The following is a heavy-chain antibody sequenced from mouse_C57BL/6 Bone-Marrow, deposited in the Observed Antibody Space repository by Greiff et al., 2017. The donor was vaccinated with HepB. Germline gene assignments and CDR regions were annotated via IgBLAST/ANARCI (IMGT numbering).Heavy chain of an antibody. CDR2: IYPGDGDT. D-gene: IGHD2-5*01. CDR3: AIGGAVYYSNYGAWFAY. CDR1: GYAFSSSW. J-gene: IGHJ3*01. Sequence: QVQLQQSGPELVKPGASVKISCKASGYAFSSSWMNWVKQRPGKGLEWIGRIYPGDGDTNYNGKFKGKATLTADKSSSTAYMQLSSLTSEDSAVYFCAIGGAVYYSNYGAWFAYWGQGTLVTVSA. V-gene: IGHV1-82*01.